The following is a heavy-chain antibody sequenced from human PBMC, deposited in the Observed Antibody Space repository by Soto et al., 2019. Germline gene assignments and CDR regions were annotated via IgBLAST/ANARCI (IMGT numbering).Heavy chain of an antibody. J-gene: IGHJ6*02. CDR1: GYTFTGYY. D-gene: IGHD6-13*01. CDR3: ARVAGQNYYYGMDV. CDR2: INPNSGGT. V-gene: IGHV1-2*02. Sequence: GASVKVSCKASGYTFTGYYMHWVRQAPGQGLEWMGWINPNSGGTNYAQKFQGRVTMTRDTSISTAYMELSRLRSDDTAVYYCARVAGQNYYYGMDVWGQGTTVTVSS.